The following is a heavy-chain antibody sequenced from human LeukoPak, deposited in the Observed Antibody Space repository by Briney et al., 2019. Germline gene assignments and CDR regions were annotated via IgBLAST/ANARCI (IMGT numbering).Heavy chain of an antibody. Sequence: PGGSLRLSCAASGFTVSTNYMSWVRQALGKGLEWVSIIYSGGSTYYADSVKGRFTISRDNSKNTLYLQVNSLRAEDTALYYCARRGDGGRSFDYWGQGTLVTVSS. J-gene: IGHJ4*02. V-gene: IGHV3-53*01. D-gene: IGHD4-23*01. CDR2: IYSGGST. CDR1: GFTVSTNY. CDR3: ARRGDGGRSFDY.